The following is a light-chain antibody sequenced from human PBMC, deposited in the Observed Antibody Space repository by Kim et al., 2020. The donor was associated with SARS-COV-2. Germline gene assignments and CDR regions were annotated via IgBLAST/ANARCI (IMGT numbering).Light chain of an antibody. V-gene: IGKV3-15*01. CDR2: GAS. Sequence: SPRERATRSCRASKSIGTTVAWEQQKAGQSPRLLIFGASTRAAGVAARFSRSGFGTEFSLTITSLQSEDYAVYYCQQYNSWPPDTFGQGTKLEIK. J-gene: IGKJ2*01. CDR1: KSIGTT. CDR3: QQYNSWPPDT.